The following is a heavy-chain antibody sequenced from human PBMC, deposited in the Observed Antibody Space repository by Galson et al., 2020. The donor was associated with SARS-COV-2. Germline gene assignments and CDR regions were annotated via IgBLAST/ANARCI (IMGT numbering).Heavy chain of an antibody. J-gene: IGHJ4*02. Sequence: GGSLRLSCAASGFTFSTYWMSWVRQAPGRGLEWVANIKQDGSDRYYVDSVKGRFTISTDNAKNSVHLQMNSLRAEDTAVYFCARDQDGYNDFWGQGTLVTVSS. D-gene: IGHD5-12*01. CDR3: ARDQDGYNDF. V-gene: IGHV3-7*01. CDR1: GFTFSTYW. CDR2: IKQDGSDR.